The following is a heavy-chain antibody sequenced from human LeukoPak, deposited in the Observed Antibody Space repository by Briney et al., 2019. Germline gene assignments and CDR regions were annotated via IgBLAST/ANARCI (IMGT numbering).Heavy chain of an antibody. D-gene: IGHD5-24*01. CDR1: GFDFDDYA. CDR2: INWKTGNG. Sequence: GRSLRLSCAVSGFDFDDYAMHWVRQAPGRGLEWVSGINWKTGNGIYADSVKGRFTISRDNAKNSLYLQMSSLRAEDTALYYCTRRAARWQFDLWGRGTLLTVSS. J-gene: IGHJ2*01. CDR3: TRRAARWQFDL. V-gene: IGHV3-9*01.